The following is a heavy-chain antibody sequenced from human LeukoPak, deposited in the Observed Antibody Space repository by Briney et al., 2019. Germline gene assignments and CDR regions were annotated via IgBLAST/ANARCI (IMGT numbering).Heavy chain of an antibody. Sequence: ASVKVSCKASGYTFTRYDINWVRQATGQGREGMGWMNPNSGNTGYAQKFQGRGNMTRDTYKSKDYMELSRLRSEDTAVYYCARGPGGGDDPWGQGTLVTVSS. D-gene: IGHD2-21*01. J-gene: IGHJ5*02. CDR1: GYTFTRYD. V-gene: IGHV1-8*01. CDR2: MNPNSGNT. CDR3: ARGPGGGDDP.